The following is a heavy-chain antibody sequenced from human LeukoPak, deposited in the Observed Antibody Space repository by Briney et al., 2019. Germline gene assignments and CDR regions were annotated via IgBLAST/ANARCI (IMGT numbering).Heavy chain of an antibody. CDR1: GGSFSGYY. V-gene: IGHV4-34*01. CDR3: ARGGGRYFDWLSPKYFDY. CDR2: INHSGST. D-gene: IGHD3-9*01. Sequence: PSETLSLTCAVYGGSFSGYYWSWIRQPPGKGLEWIGVINHSGSTNYNPSLKSRVTISVDTSKNQFSLKLSSVTAADTAVYYCARGGGRYFDWLSPKYFDYWGQGTLVTVSS. J-gene: IGHJ4*02.